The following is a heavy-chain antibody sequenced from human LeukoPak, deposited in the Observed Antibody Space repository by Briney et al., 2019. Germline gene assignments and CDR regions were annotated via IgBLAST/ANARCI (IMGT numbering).Heavy chain of an antibody. D-gene: IGHD3-22*01. CDR1: GFSFSSHG. V-gene: IGHV3-23*01. Sequence: GGSLRLSCAASGFSFSSHGMSWVRQAPGKGLEWVSGIIGGAGSTYYADSVKGRFTISGDNSKNTLFLQMNSLRAEDTAVYYCARVLRYDNSGHDSFDIWGQGTMVIVSS. CDR3: ARVLRYDNSGHDSFDI. CDR2: IIGGAGST. J-gene: IGHJ3*02.